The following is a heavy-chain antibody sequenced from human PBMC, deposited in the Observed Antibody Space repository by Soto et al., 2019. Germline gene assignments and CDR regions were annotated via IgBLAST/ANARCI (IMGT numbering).Heavy chain of an antibody. D-gene: IGHD1-26*01. CDR1: GFNFSAYG. Sequence: QVQLVESGGGVVQPGRSLRLSCAASGFNFSAYGMHWVRQAPGTGLELEALLSFDASKKYYADSVKGRFTISRDTSRNTLYLQMNSLRVEDTAVYYCRVGVADWGQGTRVTVSS. V-gene: IGHV3-30*03. J-gene: IGHJ4*02. CDR3: RVGVAD. CDR2: LSFDASKK.